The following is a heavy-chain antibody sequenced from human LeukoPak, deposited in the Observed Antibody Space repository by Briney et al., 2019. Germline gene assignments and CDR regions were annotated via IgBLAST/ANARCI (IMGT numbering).Heavy chain of an antibody. CDR3: ARAAAGTEILYNWFDP. J-gene: IGHJ5*02. CDR1: GYTFTSYY. CDR2: INPSGGST. D-gene: IGHD6-13*01. V-gene: IGHV1-46*01. Sequence: ASVKVSCKASGYTFTSYYMYWVRQAPGQGLEWMGIINPSGGSTSYAQKFQGRVTMTRDMSTSTVYMELSSLRSEDTAVYYCARAAAGTEILYNWFDPWGQGTLVTVSS.